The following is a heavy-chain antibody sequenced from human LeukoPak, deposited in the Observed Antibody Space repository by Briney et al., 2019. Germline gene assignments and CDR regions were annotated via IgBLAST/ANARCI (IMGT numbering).Heavy chain of an antibody. CDR1: GGTFSSYA. CDR2: IIPILGIA. Sequence: SVKVSCKASGGTFSSYAISWVRQAPGQGLEWMGRIIPILGIANYAQKFQGRVTITADKSTSTAYMELGSLRSEDTAVYYCARARSYCSSTSCLAGVHNWFDPWGQGTLVTVSS. CDR3: ARARSYCSSTSCLAGVHNWFDP. V-gene: IGHV1-69*04. J-gene: IGHJ5*02. D-gene: IGHD2-2*01.